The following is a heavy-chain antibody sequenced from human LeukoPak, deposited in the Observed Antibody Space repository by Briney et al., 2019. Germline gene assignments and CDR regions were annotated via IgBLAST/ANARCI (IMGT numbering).Heavy chain of an antibody. CDR2: IYYSGST. CDR3: ARASFTHYYENPTEYYFDY. CDR1: GGSISSSSYY. J-gene: IGHJ4*02. V-gene: IGHV4-39*07. D-gene: IGHD3-22*01. Sequence: SETLSLTCTVSGGSISSSSYYWGWIRQPPGKGLEWIGSIYYSGSTYYNPSLKSRVTISVDTSKNQFSLKLSSVTAADTAVYYCARASFTHYYENPTEYYFDYWGQGTLVTVSS.